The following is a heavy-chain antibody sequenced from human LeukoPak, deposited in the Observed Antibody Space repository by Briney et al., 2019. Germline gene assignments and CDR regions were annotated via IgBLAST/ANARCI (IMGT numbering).Heavy chain of an antibody. CDR1: GYTFTSYY. Sequence: ASEKVSCKASGYTFTSYYMHWVRQAPGQGLEWMGIINPSGGSTSYAQKFQGRVTMTRDTSTSTVYMELSSLRSEDTAVYYCAREPSPIIVVVTANGMDVWGQGTTVTVSS. V-gene: IGHV1-46*01. CDR3: AREPSPIIVVVTANGMDV. D-gene: IGHD2-21*02. CDR2: INPSGGST. J-gene: IGHJ6*02.